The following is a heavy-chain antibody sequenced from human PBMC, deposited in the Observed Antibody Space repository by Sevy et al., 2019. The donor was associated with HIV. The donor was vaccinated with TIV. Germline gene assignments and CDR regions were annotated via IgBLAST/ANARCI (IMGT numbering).Heavy chain of an antibody. CDR3: ARDGGNSVKWYPLY. CDR1: GLAFSTHA. CDR2: ISYEGTET. J-gene: IGHJ4*01. Sequence: GRSLRLSCAASGLAFSTHAMHWVRQAPGKGLEWVAVISYEGTETFYAASVEGRFTISRDNSKNMLSLQINSLRPEDTAVYYCARDGGNSVKWYPLYWGHGTLVTVSS. V-gene: IGHV3-30-3*01. D-gene: IGHD2-2*01.